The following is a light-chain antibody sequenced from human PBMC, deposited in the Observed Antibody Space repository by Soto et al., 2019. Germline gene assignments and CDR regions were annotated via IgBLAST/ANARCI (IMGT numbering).Light chain of an antibody. CDR1: QSVSSY. Sequence: PSPPSPSVCDGVTATLSARDSQSVSSYLAWYQQKPGQAPRLLIYGVYTRAPGIPARFSGSGSGTEFTLTINSLQSEDFAVYYCQQYYSLPPRTFGQGTKVDIK. J-gene: IGKJ1*01. V-gene: IGKV3D-15*01. CDR3: QQYYSLPPRT. CDR2: GVY.